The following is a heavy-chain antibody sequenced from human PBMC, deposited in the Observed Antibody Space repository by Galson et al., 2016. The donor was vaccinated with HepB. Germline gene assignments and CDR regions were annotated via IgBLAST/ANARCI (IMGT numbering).Heavy chain of an antibody. CDR3: GRDDCSGGSCYKIDF. D-gene: IGHD2-15*01. J-gene: IGHJ4*02. CDR1: GYTFTSYG. CDR2: ISAYTGYT. V-gene: IGHV1-18*01. Sequence: SCKASGYTFTSYGISWVRQAPGQGLEWMGRISAYTGYTNYAQELQGRITLTKDRSSSTAYMERRNLRYDDPAVYYCGRDDCSGGSCYKIDFWGQGTLVTVSS.